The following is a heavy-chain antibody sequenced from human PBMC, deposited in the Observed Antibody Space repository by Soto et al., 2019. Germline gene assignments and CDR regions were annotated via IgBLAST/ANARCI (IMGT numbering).Heavy chain of an antibody. Sequence: GESLKISWKGSGYSFTSYWIGWVRQMPGEGLEWMGIIYPGDSDTRYSPSFQGQVTISADKSISTAYLQWSSLKASDTAMYYCARHATPIFGVVFNYYYYCMDVWGQGTTVTVSS. CDR1: GYSFTSYW. CDR2: IYPGDSDT. V-gene: IGHV5-51*01. J-gene: IGHJ6*02. CDR3: ARHATPIFGVVFNYYYYCMDV. D-gene: IGHD3-3*01.